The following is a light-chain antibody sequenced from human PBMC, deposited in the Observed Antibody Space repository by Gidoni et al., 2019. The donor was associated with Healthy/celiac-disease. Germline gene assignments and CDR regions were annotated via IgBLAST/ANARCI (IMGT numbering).Light chain of an antibody. Sequence: DIVMTQSPDSLAVSLGERATINFKSSQSVLYSSNNKNSLAWYQQKPGQPPKLLIYWASTRESGVPDRFSGSGPGTDFTLTISSLQAEDVAVYYCQQYYSTHTFGQGTKLEIK. CDR1: QSVLYSSNNKNS. V-gene: IGKV4-1*01. J-gene: IGKJ2*01. CDR3: QQYYSTHT. CDR2: WAS.